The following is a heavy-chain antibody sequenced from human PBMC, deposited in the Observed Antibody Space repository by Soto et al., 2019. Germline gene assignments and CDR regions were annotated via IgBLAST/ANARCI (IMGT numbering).Heavy chain of an antibody. V-gene: IGHV4-39*01. CDR1: GGSISSSSYY. CDR3: AREAGYSSSWYSAYYYYYGMDV. J-gene: IGHJ6*02. D-gene: IGHD6-13*01. Sequence: LSLTCTVSGGSISSSSYYWGWIRQPPGKGLEWIGSIYYSGSTYYNPSLKSRVTISVDTSKNQFSLKMSSVTAADTAVYYCAREAGYSSSWYSAYYYYYGMDVWGQGTTVTVSS. CDR2: IYYSGST.